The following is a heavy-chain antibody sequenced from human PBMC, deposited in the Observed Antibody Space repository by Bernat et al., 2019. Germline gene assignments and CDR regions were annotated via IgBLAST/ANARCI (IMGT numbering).Heavy chain of an antibody. J-gene: IGHJ3*02. V-gene: IGHV3-23*01. Sequence: EVQLLESGGGLVQPGGSLRLSCAASGFTFSSYAMSWVRQAPGKGLEWVSAISGSGGSTYYADSVKGRFTISRDNSKNTLYLQMNSLRAEDTAVYYCAKEPFYDSSGYNAFDIWGQGTMVTVSS. CDR3: AKEPFYDSSGYNAFDI. D-gene: IGHD3-22*01. CDR2: ISGSGGST. CDR1: GFTFSSYA.